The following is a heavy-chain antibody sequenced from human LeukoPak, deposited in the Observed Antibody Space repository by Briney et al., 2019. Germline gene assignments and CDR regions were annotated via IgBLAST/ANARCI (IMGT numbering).Heavy chain of an antibody. J-gene: IGHJ4*02. CDR3: ARDSGSYIYYFDY. D-gene: IGHD1-26*01. V-gene: IGHV3-7*01. Sequence: GGSLRLSCTTSGFNFVAYWMGWVRQAPGKGLEWVANIKQDGSEKYYVDSVKGRFTISRDNAKNSLYLQMNSLRAEDTAVYYCARDSGSYIYYFDYWGQGTLVTVSS. CDR2: IKQDGSEK. CDR1: GFNFVAYW.